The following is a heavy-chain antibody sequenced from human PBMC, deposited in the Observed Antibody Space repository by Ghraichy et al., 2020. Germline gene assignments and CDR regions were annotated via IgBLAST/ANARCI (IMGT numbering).Heavy chain of an antibody. CDR3: ARGARKQLSSDYYYMDV. CDR1: GGSLRGYY. J-gene: IGHJ6*03. CDR2: INHSGNT. D-gene: IGHD6-13*01. V-gene: IGHV4-34*01. Sequence: SETLSLTCAVYGGSLRGYYWNWIRQPPGKGLEWIGEINHSGNTNYNSSLKSRVTKSIDTSKNQFSLKLRSVTAADTAVYYCARGARKQLSSDYYYMDVWGKGTTVTVSS.